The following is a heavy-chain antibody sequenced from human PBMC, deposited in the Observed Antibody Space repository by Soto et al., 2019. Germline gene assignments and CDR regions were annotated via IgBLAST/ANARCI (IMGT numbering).Heavy chain of an antibody. Sequence: GGSLRLSCATSGFTFSNAWMSWVRQAPGKGLEWVGRIKSIADGGTTNYAAPVKGRFSISRHDSENTLYLQMNSLRVEDTGIYYCHTPHGRNAFDIWGPGTVVTVSS. J-gene: IGHJ3*02. CDR3: HTPHGRNAFDI. V-gene: IGHV3-15*01. CDR1: GFTFSNAW. D-gene: IGHD2-8*01. CDR2: IKSIADGGTT.